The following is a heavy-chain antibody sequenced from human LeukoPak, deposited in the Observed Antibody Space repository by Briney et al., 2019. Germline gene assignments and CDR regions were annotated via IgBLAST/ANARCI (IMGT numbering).Heavy chain of an antibody. V-gene: IGHV3-15*05. D-gene: IGHD3-16*02. CDR1: GFTFSDAW. CDR3: TTDPNFDYVWGTYRFDY. CDR2: ITSRTDGGTT. Sequence: PGGSLRLSCAASGFTFSDAWMTWVRQAPGKGLEWVGRITSRTDGGTTDYAAPVKGKFTFSRDDSKNTLYLQMNSLKTEDTAVYYCTTDPNFDYVWGTYRFDYWGQGTLVTVSS. J-gene: IGHJ4*02.